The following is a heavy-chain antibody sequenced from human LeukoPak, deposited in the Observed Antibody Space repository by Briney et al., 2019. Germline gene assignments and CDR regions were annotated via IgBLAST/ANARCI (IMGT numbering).Heavy chain of an antibody. J-gene: IGHJ4*02. CDR3: ARGDIAVAGFGY. Sequence: SQTLSLTCTVYGGSFRGYYWNWIRQPPGKGLEWIAQINHSVSTNYNPSLKSRVTISVDTSKSQFSLKVSSVTAADTAVYYCARGDIAVAGFGYWGQGTLVTVSS. D-gene: IGHD6-19*01. CDR1: GGSFRGYY. V-gene: IGHV4-34*01. CDR2: INHSVST.